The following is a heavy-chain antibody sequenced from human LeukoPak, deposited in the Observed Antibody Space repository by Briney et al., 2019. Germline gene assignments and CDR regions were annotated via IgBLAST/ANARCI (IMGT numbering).Heavy chain of an antibody. J-gene: IGHJ4*02. Sequence: ASVKVSCKASVYTFTSYGISWVRQAPGQGLEWMGWICAYNGNTNYAQKLQGRVTMTTDTSTSTAYMELRSLRSDDTAVYYCARLAYDSSGYYPFDYWGQGTLVTVSS. CDR1: VYTFTSYG. D-gene: IGHD3-22*01. V-gene: IGHV1-18*01. CDR2: ICAYNGNT. CDR3: ARLAYDSSGYYPFDY.